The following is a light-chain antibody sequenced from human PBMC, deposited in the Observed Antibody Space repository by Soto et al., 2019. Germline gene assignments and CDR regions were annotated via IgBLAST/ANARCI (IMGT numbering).Light chain of an antibody. Sequence: EIVMTQSPATLSVSPGEGATLSCRASQSVNNNLAWYQQKPGQAPRLLIYGASTRAPGTPARFSGSGSGTEFTLTISNLQSEDFAVYYCQQYNIWPPWTFGQGTKVDVK. V-gene: IGKV3-15*01. CDR3: QQYNIWPPWT. CDR1: QSVNNN. CDR2: GAS. J-gene: IGKJ1*01.